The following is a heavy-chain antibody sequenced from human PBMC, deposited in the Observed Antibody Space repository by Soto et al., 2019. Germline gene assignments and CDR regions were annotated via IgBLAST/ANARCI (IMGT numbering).Heavy chain of an antibody. V-gene: IGHV3-30*18. CDR1: GFTFSRYG. Sequence: QVQLVQSGGGVVQPGRSLRLSCAASGFTFSRYGMHWVRQAPGKGLEWVAIISFDGTETYFADSVKGRFTISRDNSKNTLDLQMNSLRAEDTAVYYCAKGHYYDSTGAYSYADHWGQGPLVTVSS. CDR2: ISFDGTET. CDR3: AKGHYYDSTGAYSYADH. D-gene: IGHD3-22*01. J-gene: IGHJ4*02.